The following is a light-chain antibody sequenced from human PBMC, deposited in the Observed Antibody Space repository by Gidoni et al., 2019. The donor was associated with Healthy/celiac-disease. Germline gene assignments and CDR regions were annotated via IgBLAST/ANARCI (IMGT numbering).Light chain of an antibody. CDR3: SSYTSSSTV. Sequence: QSALTQPASVSGSPGKSITISCTGTSSDVGGYNYVSWYQQHPGKAPKLMIYDVSNRPSGVSNRFSGSKSGNTASLTISGLQAEDEADYYCSSYTSSSTVFGGGTKLTVL. CDR1: SSDVGGYNY. CDR2: DVS. J-gene: IGLJ2*01. V-gene: IGLV2-14*01.